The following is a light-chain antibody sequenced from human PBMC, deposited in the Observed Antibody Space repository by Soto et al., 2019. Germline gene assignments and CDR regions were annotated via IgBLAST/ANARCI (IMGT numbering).Light chain of an antibody. J-gene: IGLJ1*01. V-gene: IGLV2-8*01. CDR3: SSYAGSSHV. CDR2: EVN. Sequence: QSALTQPPSASGSPGQSVAISCTGTSSDVGGYNYVSWYQQHPGKAPKLMIYEVNKRPSGVPDRFSGSKSGNTASLTVSGLQDEDEADYYCSSYAGSSHVFGTGTKLTVL. CDR1: SSDVGGYNY.